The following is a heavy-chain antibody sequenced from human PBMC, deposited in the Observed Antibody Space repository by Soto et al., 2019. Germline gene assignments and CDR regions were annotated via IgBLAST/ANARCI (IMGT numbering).Heavy chain of an antibody. CDR2: IYYSGST. J-gene: IGHJ3*02. D-gene: IGHD3-3*01. CDR1: GGSISSSSYY. Sequence: PSETLSLTCTVSGGSISSSSYYWGWIRQPPGKGLEWIGSIYYSGSTYYNPSLKSRVTISVDTSKNQFSLKLSSVTAADTAVYYCARHNRDQLRFLEWLLPNDAFDIWGQGTMVTVSS. V-gene: IGHV4-39*01. CDR3: ARHNRDQLRFLEWLLPNDAFDI.